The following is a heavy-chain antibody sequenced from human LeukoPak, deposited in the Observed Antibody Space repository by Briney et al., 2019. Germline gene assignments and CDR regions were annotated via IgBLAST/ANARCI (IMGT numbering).Heavy chain of an antibody. D-gene: IGHD1/OR15-1a*01. J-gene: IGHJ4*02. CDR3: ARGDEHAGD. Sequence: PGGSLRLSCAASGFTFSSYAMSWVRQAPGKGLEWIGEINHSGSTNYNPSLKSRVTISVDTSKNQFSLKLSSVTAADTAVYYCARGDEHAGDWGQGTLVTVSS. V-gene: IGHV4-34*01. CDR2: INHSGST. CDR1: GFTFSSYA.